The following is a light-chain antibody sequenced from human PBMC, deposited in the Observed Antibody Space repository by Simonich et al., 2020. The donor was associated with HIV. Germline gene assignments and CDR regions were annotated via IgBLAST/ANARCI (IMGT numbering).Light chain of an antibody. J-gene: IGKJ1*01. Sequence: DIQMTQSPSTLSASVVDRVTITCRASKSISSWLAWYQQKPGKAPKLLIYKASSLESGVPSRCSGSGSGTEFTLTISSLQPDDFATYYCQQYNSYSTWTFGQGTKVEIK. CDR1: KSISSW. CDR2: KAS. V-gene: IGKV1-5*03. CDR3: QQYNSYSTWT.